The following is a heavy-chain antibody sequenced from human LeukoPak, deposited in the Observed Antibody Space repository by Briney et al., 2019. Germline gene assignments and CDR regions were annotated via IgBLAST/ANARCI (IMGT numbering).Heavy chain of an antibody. CDR2: IWYDGSKT. J-gene: IGHJ4*02. CDR1: GFTFSSYG. D-gene: IGHD2-15*01. CDR3: AREWGAYCSGGSCYSGGSDY. Sequence: GGSLRLSCAASGFTFSSYGMHWVRQAPGKGLEWVTFIWYDGSKTFYADSVKGRFTISRDNAKNSLYLQMNSLRAEDTAVYYCAREWGAYCSGGSCYSGGSDYWGQGTLVTVSS. V-gene: IGHV3-33*01.